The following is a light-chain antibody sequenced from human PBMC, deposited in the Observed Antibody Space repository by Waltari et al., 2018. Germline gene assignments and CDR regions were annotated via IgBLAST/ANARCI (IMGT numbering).Light chain of an antibody. Sequence: EIVLTQSPGTLSLSPGERATLSCRASQSVRGTLAWYQQKPGQPPRLLIYAASSRATGIPDRFSGRGSGTDFSLTISRLEPEDFAVYYCQHYVSLPVTFGQGTKVEIK. CDR3: QHYVSLPVT. J-gene: IGKJ1*01. V-gene: IGKV3-20*01. CDR1: QSVRGT. CDR2: AAS.